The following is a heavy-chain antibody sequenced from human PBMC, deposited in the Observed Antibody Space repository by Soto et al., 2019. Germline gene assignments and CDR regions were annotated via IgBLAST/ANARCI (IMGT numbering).Heavy chain of an antibody. CDR1: GGTFSSYA. J-gene: IGHJ4*02. V-gene: IGHV1-69*13. CDR3: ARLQADYYDSSGYSRDDY. Sequence: GASVKVSCKASGGTFSSYAISWVRQAPGQGLEWMGGIIPIFGTANYAQKFQGRVTITADESTSTAYMELSSLRSEDTAVYYCARLQADYYDSSGYSRDDYWGQGTLVTVSS. D-gene: IGHD3-22*01. CDR2: IIPIFGTA.